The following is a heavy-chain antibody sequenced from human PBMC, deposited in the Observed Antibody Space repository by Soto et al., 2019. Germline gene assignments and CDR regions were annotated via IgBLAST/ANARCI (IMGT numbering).Heavy chain of an antibody. D-gene: IGHD3-22*01. J-gene: IGHJ4*02. Sequence: SVKVSCKASGGTFSSYAISWVRQAPGQGLEWMGGIIPIFGTANYAQKFQGGVTITADESTSTAYMELSSLRSEDTAVYYCAGGVVEYYYDSSGYYSDSDYPGPATLVTVST. CDR3: AGGVVEYYYDSSGYYSDSDY. CDR2: IIPIFGTA. V-gene: IGHV1-69*13. CDR1: GGTFSSYA.